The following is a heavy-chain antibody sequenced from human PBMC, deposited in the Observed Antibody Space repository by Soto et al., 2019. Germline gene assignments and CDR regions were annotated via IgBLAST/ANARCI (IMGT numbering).Heavy chain of an antibody. CDR2: ISSTSSSI. CDR3: ARAPIDY. V-gene: IGHV3-21*01. CDR1: GFTFSIYG. Sequence: GGSLRLSCVASGFTFSIYGMNWVRQVPGKGLEWLSFISSTSSSINYADSVKGRFTVSRDNAKNSLYLQVNNLRAEDTAVYYCARAPIDYWGRGTLVTVSS. J-gene: IGHJ4*02.